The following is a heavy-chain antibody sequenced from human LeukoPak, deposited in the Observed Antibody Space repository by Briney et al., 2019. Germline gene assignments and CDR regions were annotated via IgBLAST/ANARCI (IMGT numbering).Heavy chain of an antibody. J-gene: IGHJ3*02. D-gene: IGHD5-12*01. CDR2: INHSGST. Sequence: YPSETLSLTCAVYGGSFSGYYWSWIRQPPGKGLEWIGEINHSGSTNYNPSLKSRVTISVDTSKNQFSLKLSSVTAADTAVYYCARGSVVATITDAFDIWGQGTMVTVSS. CDR3: ARGSVVATITDAFDI. V-gene: IGHV4-34*01. CDR1: GGSFSGYY.